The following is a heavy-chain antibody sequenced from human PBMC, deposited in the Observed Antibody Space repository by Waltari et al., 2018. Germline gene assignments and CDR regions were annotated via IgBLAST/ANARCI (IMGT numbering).Heavy chain of an antibody. CDR2: IYYRGST. Sequence: QVQLQESGPGLVKPSQTLSLTCTVSGGSISSGGYYWSWIRQHPGKGLEWIVYIYYRGSTYYNPSLKSRVTISVDTSKNQFSLKLSSVTAADTAVYYCARDLAPYYYYMDVWGKGTTVTVSS. CDR3: ARDLAPYYYYMDV. J-gene: IGHJ6*03. CDR1: GGSISSGGYY. V-gene: IGHV4-31*03.